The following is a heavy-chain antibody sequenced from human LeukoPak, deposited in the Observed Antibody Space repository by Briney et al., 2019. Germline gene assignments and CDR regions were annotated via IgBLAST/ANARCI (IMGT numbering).Heavy chain of an antibody. Sequence: ASVKVSCKASGFTFTSFGFSWVRQAPGQGFEWMGWISAYNGNTNYAQNLQGRVTMTTDASTSTVYMELRSLRSDDTATYYCGRWRESSNWPPGYLQYWGQGTLVIVSS. D-gene: IGHD4-11*01. V-gene: IGHV1-18*01. CDR2: ISAYNGNT. J-gene: IGHJ1*01. CDR1: GFTFTSFG. CDR3: GRWRESSNWPPGYLQY.